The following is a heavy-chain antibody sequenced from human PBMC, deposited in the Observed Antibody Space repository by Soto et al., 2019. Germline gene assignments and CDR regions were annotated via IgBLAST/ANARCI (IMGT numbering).Heavy chain of an antibody. Sequence: QITLKESGPTLVKPTQPLTLTCTFSAFSLSTGGVGVGWIRQPPGKALEWLALLYWDEDKRYSPSLRSRLTSTKDTAKNQVVLTRTNMDPGDTATYYCIQSRCGGDCLQSYASYYYYGMDVWGQGTTVTVSS. CDR1: AFSLSTGGVG. CDR3: IQSRCGGDCLQSYASYYYYGMDV. D-gene: IGHD2-21*02. J-gene: IGHJ6*02. CDR2: LYWDEDK. V-gene: IGHV2-5*02.